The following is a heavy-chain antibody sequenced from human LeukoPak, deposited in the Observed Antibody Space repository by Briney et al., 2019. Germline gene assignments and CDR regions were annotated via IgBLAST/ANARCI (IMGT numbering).Heavy chain of an antibody. J-gene: IGHJ4*02. CDR2: INHSGST. CDR3: ARHGFDGDLVFDY. D-gene: IGHD4-17*01. Sequence: SETLSLTCAVYGRSFSGYYWSWIRQTPGKGLEWIGEINHSGSTTYNPSLKSRVTISVDASKNQFSLKLSSVTAADTAVYYCARHGFDGDLVFDYWGQGTLVTVSS. V-gene: IGHV4-34*01. CDR1: GRSFSGYY.